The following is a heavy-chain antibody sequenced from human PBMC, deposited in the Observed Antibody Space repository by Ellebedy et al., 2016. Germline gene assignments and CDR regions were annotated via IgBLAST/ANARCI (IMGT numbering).Heavy chain of an antibody. V-gene: IGHV1-18*01. CDR1: GYTFTRFG. Sequence: ASVKVSXXASGYTFTRFGFSWVRQAPGQGLEWMGWISADNGNTNYAQKFQGRVTMTEDTSADTAYLEMSSLRSDDTAVYYCATDRGFLAVNYDSSGYYSFDFWGQGTLVTVSS. D-gene: IGHD3-22*01. CDR3: ATDRGFLAVNYDSSGYYSFDF. CDR2: ISADNGNT. J-gene: IGHJ4*02.